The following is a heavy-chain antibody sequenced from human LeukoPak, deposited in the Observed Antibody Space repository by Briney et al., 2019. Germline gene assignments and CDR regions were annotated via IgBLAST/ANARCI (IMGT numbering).Heavy chain of an antibody. D-gene: IGHD3-22*01. CDR3: ARDQGYYDSSGPGGFDP. Sequence: GGSLRLSCAASGFTFSSYDMNWVRQAPRKGLEWVSSISSSSSYIYYADSVKGRFTIPRDNAKNSLYLQMNSLRAEDTAVYYCARDQGYYDSSGPGGFDPWGQGTLVTVSS. CDR2: ISSSSSYI. V-gene: IGHV3-21*01. J-gene: IGHJ5*02. CDR1: GFTFSSYD.